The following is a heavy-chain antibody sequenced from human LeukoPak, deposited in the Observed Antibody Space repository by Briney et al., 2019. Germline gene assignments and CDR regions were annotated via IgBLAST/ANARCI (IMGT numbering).Heavy chain of an antibody. CDR2: IYHSGST. D-gene: IGHD4-23*01. Sequence: SETLSLTCAVSGGSISSSSGNCWTWVRQPPGKGLEWIGEIYHSGSTNYSPSLKSRVTMLLDKSKNQFSLKLSFVTAADTAVYYCARNGGNSDFDYWGQGTLVTVSS. CDR1: GGSISSSSGNC. CDR3: ARNGGNSDFDY. J-gene: IGHJ4*02. V-gene: IGHV4-4*02.